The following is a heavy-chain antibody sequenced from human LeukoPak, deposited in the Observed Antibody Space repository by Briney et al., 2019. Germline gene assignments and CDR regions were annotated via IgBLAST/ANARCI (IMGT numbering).Heavy chain of an antibody. CDR2: IIPIFGTA. CDR3: ARRAYSGYDYYYMDV. Sequence: ASVKVSCKASGYTFTSYGISWVRQAPGQGLEWMGGIIPIFGTANYAQKFQGRVTITADESTSTAYMELSSLRSEDTAVYYCARRAYSGYDYYYMDVWGKGTTVTISS. D-gene: IGHD1-26*01. J-gene: IGHJ6*03. V-gene: IGHV1-69*13. CDR1: GYTFTSYG.